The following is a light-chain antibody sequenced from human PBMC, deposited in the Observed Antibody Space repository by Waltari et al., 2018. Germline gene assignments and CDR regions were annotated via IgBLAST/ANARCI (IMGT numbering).Light chain of an antibody. Sequence: SVLTQPPSASGTPGQRVTISCAGISSNIGGNSVHWYQHLPGTAPKRLIYATNHRPSGVPDRFSASMSGTSASLAISVLQSEDEAEYDCAAWDASLFGPWVFGGGTRLTVL. CDR1: SSNIGGNS. V-gene: IGLV1-44*01. CDR3: AAWDASLFGPWV. J-gene: IGLJ3*02. CDR2: ATN.